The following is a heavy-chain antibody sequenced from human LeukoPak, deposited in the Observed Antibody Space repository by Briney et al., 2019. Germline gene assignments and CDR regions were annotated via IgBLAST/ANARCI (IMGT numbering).Heavy chain of an antibody. D-gene: IGHD2-21*02. CDR1: GGSISSGGYS. Sequence: SETLSLTCAVSGGSISSGGYSWSWIRQPPGKGLEWIGYIYYSGSTYYNPSLKSRVTISVDTSKNQFSLKLSSVTAADTAVYYCARDRVTYVDYWGQGTLVTVSS. J-gene: IGHJ4*02. CDR2: IYYSGST. V-gene: IGHV4-30-4*08. CDR3: ARDRVTYVDY.